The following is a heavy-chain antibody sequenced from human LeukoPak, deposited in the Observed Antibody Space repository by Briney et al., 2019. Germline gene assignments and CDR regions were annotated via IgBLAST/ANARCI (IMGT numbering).Heavy chain of an antibody. D-gene: IGHD5-18*01. J-gene: IGHJ5*02. CDR3: ARDGSGYSYGYWFDP. Sequence: SETLSLTCTVSGGSISSYYWSWIRQPPGKGLEGIGYIYYSGSTNYNPSLKSRVTISVDTSKNQFSLKLSSVTAADTAVYYCARDGSGYSYGYWFDPWGQGTLVTVSS. V-gene: IGHV4-59*01. CDR1: GGSISSYY. CDR2: IYYSGST.